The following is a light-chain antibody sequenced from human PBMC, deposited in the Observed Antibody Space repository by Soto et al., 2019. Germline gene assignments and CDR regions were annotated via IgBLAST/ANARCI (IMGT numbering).Light chain of an antibody. CDR3: QQYGRSRMEA. CDR2: GSS. J-gene: IGKJ3*01. V-gene: IGKV3-20*01. Sequence: ESVLTQSPGTLSLSPGERATLXXRAGQSVSSSYLAWDQQKPGQAPRLXXYGSSSRATGIPDRFSGSGSGTDLTLTISRLEPEAFAVYYCQQYGRSRMEAFGPGTNVDIK. CDR1: QSVSSSY.